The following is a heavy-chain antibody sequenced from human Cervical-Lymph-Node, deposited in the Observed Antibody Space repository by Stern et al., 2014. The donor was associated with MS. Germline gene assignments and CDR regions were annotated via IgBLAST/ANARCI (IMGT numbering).Heavy chain of an antibody. CDR1: GFTFSSYA. CDR2: ISSDGSNK. D-gene: IGHD2-21*01. Sequence: VQLVESGGGVVQPGRSLRLSCAASGFTFSSYAMHWVRQAPGKGLEWVAVISSDGSNKYYADSVKGRFTISKNNSKNTLYLQMNSLRAEDTAVYYCARVSAIAPWGQGTLVTVSS. CDR3: ARVSAIAP. V-gene: IGHV3-30*01. J-gene: IGHJ5*02.